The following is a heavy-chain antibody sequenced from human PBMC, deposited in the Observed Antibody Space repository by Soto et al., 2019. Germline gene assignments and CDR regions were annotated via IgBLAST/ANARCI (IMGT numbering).Heavy chain of an antibody. CDR3: VRRHVSATGIDWFDP. CDR2: INAANGDT. J-gene: IGHJ5*02. V-gene: IGHV1-3*01. CDR1: GYTFTRYG. Sequence: GASVKVSCKASGYTFTRYGMHWVRQAPGQRLEWMGWINAANGDTKYSPKFQGRVTITRDTSASTAYMELSSLRSEDTAVYYCVRRHVSATGIDWFDPWGQRTLVTVSS. D-gene: IGHD6-13*01.